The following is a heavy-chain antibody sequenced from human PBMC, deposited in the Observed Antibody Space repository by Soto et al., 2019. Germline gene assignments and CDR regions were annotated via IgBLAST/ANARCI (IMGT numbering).Heavy chain of an antibody. CDR1: GFTFGDYG. J-gene: IGHJ3*02. D-gene: IGHD3-3*01. CDR3: ARDRNGWIAFDI. Sequence: GSLRLSCAASGFTFGDYGMSWVRQAPGKGLEWVSGINWNGGSTGYADSVKGRFTISRDNAKNSLYLQMNSLRAEDTALYYCARDRNGWIAFDIWGQGTMVTVSS. CDR2: INWNGGST. V-gene: IGHV3-20*04.